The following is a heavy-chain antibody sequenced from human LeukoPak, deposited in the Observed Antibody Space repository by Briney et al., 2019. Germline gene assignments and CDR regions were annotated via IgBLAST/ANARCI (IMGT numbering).Heavy chain of an antibody. CDR1: GFTFSSYA. Sequence: GGSLRLSCAASGFTFSSYAMHWVRQAPGKGLEWVAVISYDGSNKYYADSVKGRFTISRDNSKNTLYLQMNSLRAEDTAVYYCAKDFQTYYYDSSGYYYGWGQGTLVTVSS. D-gene: IGHD3-22*01. V-gene: IGHV3-30-3*01. CDR3: AKDFQTYYYDSSGYYYG. J-gene: IGHJ4*02. CDR2: ISYDGSNK.